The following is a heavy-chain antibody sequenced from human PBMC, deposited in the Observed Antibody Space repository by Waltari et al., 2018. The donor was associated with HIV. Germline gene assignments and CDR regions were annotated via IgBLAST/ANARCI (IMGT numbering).Heavy chain of an antibody. CDR3: ARRASSMLTATNVFDI. CDR2: LYWNNEK. V-gene: IGHV2-5*01. J-gene: IGHJ3*02. D-gene: IGHD2-8*01. Sequence: QITLKESGPALVRPTRTLTLTCPFSGFPLTSSGVGVGWIRQPPGKAPEWLALLYWNNEKRYNPSLKNRLVITKDTSKNLVVMTMTYMDPGDTATYFCARRASSMLTATNVFDIWGQGTAVTVSS. CDR1: GFPLTSSGVG.